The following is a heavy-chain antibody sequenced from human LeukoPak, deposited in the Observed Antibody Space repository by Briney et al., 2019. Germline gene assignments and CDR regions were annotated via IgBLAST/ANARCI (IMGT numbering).Heavy chain of an antibody. J-gene: IGHJ4*02. V-gene: IGHV1-2*02. CDR1: GYTFIDYN. D-gene: IGHD4-17*01. CDR2: ITPTSGAT. Sequence: ASVKVSCKASGYTFIDYNIHWVRQAPGQGLEWMGWITPTSGATNYAQKFQGRVTMTRDTSITTAYMDLRGLRSDDTAVYYCARGYDYGDYVGDFDYWGQGTLVTVSS. CDR3: ARGYDYGDYVGDFDY.